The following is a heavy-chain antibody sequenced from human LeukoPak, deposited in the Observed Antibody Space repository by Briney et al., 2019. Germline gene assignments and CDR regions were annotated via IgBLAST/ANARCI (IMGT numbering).Heavy chain of an antibody. CDR1: GFTFSDCW. Sequence: PGGSLRLSCAASGFTFSDCWMHWVSQAPGKGLEWVSRINTDGSTINYADSVKGRFTVSRDNAKNTMYLQMNSLRAEDSAVYYCARALGYSYGYGIYWGQGTLVTVSS. V-gene: IGHV3-74*01. CDR3: ARALGYSYGYGIY. D-gene: IGHD5-18*01. J-gene: IGHJ4*02. CDR2: INTDGSTI.